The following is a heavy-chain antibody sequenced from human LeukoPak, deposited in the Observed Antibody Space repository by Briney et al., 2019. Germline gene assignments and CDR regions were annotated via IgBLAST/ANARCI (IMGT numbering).Heavy chain of an antibody. CDR1: GFTFTNYA. J-gene: IGHJ5*02. V-gene: IGHV3-23*01. CDR2: ISDGTAGT. CDR3: ARASGLRSFTLIS. Sequence: GGSLRLSCAASGFTFTNYAMNWVRQVPGKGLEWISRISDGTAGTYYADSVEGRFTISRDNSKNTLYLQMNSLRAEDTAVYYCARASGLRSFTLISWGLGTLVTVSS. D-gene: IGHD3-3*01.